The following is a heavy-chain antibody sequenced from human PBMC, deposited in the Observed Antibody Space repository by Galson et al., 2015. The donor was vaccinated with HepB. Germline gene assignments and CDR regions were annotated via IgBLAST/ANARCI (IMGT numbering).Heavy chain of an antibody. CDR2: INHSGST. J-gene: IGHJ3*02. V-gene: IGHV4-38-2*01. Sequence: GYHWGWIRQSPGKGLEWIATINHSGSTNYNPSLKSRVTISVDTSKNQFSLKLSSVAAADTAVYYCARSMGGYSYGYHAFDIWGQGTMVTVSS. CDR1: GYH. D-gene: IGHD5-18*01. CDR3: ARSMGGYSYGYHAFDI.